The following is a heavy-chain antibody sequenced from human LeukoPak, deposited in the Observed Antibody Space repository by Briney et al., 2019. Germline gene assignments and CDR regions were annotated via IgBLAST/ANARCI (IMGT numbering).Heavy chain of an antibody. D-gene: IGHD4-17*01. CDR2: IYYSGST. Sequence: KPSETLSLTCTVSGGSISSGGYYWSWIRQHPGKGLEWIGYIYYSGSTYYNPSLKSRVTISVDTSKNQFSLKLNSVTAADTAVYYCARGGGGSSTVTTYWFDPWGQGALVTVSS. J-gene: IGHJ5*02. CDR3: ARGGGGSSTVTTYWFDP. V-gene: IGHV4-31*03. CDR1: GGSISSGGYY.